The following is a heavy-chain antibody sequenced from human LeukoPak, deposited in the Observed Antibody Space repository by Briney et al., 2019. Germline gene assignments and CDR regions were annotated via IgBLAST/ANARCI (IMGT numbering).Heavy chain of an antibody. CDR3: ARVGYSGAWYLPQVDY. CDR2: ISGSGSST. V-gene: IGHV3-23*01. J-gene: IGHJ4*02. Sequence: PGGSLRLSCAASGFTFSSYAMTWVRQAPGRGLKWVSVISGSGSSTYYADSVKGRVTISRDNSRNMLSLQMNSLRAEDTAVYYCARVGYSGAWYLPQVDYWGQGTLVTVSS. CDR1: GFTFSSYA. D-gene: IGHD6-19*01.